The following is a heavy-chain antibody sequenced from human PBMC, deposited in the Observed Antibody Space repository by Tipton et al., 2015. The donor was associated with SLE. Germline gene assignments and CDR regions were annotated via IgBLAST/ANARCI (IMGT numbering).Heavy chain of an antibody. CDR2: INHSGST. J-gene: IGHJ4*02. Sequence: TLSLTCAVYGGSFSGYYWSWIRQPPGKGLEWIGEINHSGSTNYNPPLKSRVTISVDTSKNQFSLKLSSVTAADTAVYYCVSPNKQLVLDYWGQGTLVTVSS. CDR3: VSPNKQLVLDY. CDR1: GGSFSGYY. V-gene: IGHV4-34*01. D-gene: IGHD6-6*01.